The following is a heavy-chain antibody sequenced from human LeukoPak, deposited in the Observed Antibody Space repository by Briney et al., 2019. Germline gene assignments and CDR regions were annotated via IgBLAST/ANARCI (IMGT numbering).Heavy chain of an antibody. V-gene: IGHV3-7*03. J-gene: IGHJ5*02. CDR2: IKQDGSEK. CDR3: AKAMVDSWFDP. D-gene: IGHD2-15*01. Sequence: GGSLRLSCAASGFTFSSYWMSWVRQAPGKGLEWVANIKQDGSEKYYVDSVKGRFTISRDNAKNSLYLQMNSLRAEDTAVYYCAKAMVDSWFDPWGQGTLVTVSS. CDR1: GFTFSSYW.